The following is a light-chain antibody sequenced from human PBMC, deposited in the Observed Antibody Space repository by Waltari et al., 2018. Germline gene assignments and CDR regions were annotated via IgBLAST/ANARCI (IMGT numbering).Light chain of an antibody. CDR1: DSAVGAYDL. Sequence: QSALTQPASVSGSPGQSITTPCSGTDSAVGAYDLFTWYQQHPGKAPHLILYDVSNRPSGISNRFSASKSGNTASLTISGLQAEDEADYYCSSYTTSSAPGVFGTGTRVTVL. CDR3: SSYTTSSAPGV. J-gene: IGLJ1*01. V-gene: IGLV2-14*03. CDR2: DVS.